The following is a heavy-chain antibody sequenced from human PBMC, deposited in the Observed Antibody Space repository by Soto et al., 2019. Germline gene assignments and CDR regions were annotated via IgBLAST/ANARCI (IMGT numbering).Heavy chain of an antibody. Sequence: QVQLVQSGAEVKKPGSSVKVSCKASGGTFSSYAISWVRQAPGQGLEWMGGIIPIFGTANYAQKFQGRVTITADESTSTAYMELSSLRSEDTAEYYCARSRVTYYYDRSAFDIWGQGTMVNVSS. V-gene: IGHV1-69*01. D-gene: IGHD3-22*01. CDR1: GGTFSSYA. CDR3: ARSRVTYYYDRSAFDI. CDR2: IIPIFGTA. J-gene: IGHJ3*02.